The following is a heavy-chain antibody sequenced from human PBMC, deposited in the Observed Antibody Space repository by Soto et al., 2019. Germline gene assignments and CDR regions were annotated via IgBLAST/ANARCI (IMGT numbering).Heavy chain of an antibody. V-gene: IGHV3-23*01. J-gene: IGHJ6*04. D-gene: IGHD2-2*01. CDR2: IGGSGAYT. Sequence: LLESGGGLVQPGGSLRLSCVASGLSFPNYAMNWVRQAPGKGLEWVSGIGGSGAYTYYADSVKGRFTISRDNSKNTVYLQMNSLRGEDTAVYYCAKGSSSTQFLNYYFYRMDVWGKGTTVSVSS. CDR3: AKGSSSTQFLNYYFYRMDV. CDR1: GLSFPNYA.